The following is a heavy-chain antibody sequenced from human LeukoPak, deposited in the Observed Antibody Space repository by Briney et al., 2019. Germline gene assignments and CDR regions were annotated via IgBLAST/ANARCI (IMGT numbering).Heavy chain of an antibody. V-gene: IGHV4-34*01. CDR2: INHSGST. D-gene: IGHD2-15*01. CDR1: GGSFSDHY. J-gene: IGHJ5*02. Sequence: PSETLSLTCAVYGGSFSDHYWSWIRQPPGKGLEWIGEINHSGSTNYNPSLKSRVTISVDMSKNQFSLNLSSVTAADTAVYYCARQLIGYCSGGTCQLNWFDPWGQGTLVAVSS. CDR3: ARQLIGYCSGGTCQLNWFDP.